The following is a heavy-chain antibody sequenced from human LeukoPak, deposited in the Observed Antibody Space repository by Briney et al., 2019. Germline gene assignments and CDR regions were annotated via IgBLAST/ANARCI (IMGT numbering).Heavy chain of an antibody. CDR2: INSDGSAT. Sequence: LSGGSLRLSCAASGFSFSTHWMHWVRQAPGKGLVYVAQINSDGSATAYADSVKGRFTISRDNAKNTLYLEMISLRAEGTAVYYCGSLTVVAKDHWGQGTLVTVSS. CDR1: GFSFSTHW. D-gene: IGHD3-22*01. J-gene: IGHJ4*02. V-gene: IGHV3-74*01. CDR3: GSLTVVAKDH.